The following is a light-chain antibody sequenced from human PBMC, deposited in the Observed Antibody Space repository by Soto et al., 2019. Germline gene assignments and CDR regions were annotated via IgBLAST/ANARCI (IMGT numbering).Light chain of an antibody. CDR2: EVS. CDR3: SSYTSSSTSVV. J-gene: IGLJ2*01. Sequence: QSVLTQPASVSGSPGQSITISCTGTSSDVGGYNYVSWYQQHPGKDPKLMIYEVSNRPSGVSNRFSGSKSGNTASLTISGLQAEDEADYYCSSYTSSSTSVVFGGGTKVTVL. CDR1: SSDVGGYNY. V-gene: IGLV2-14*01.